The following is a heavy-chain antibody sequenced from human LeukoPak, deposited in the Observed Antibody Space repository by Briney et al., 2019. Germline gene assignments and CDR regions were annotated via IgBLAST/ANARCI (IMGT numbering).Heavy chain of an antibody. Sequence: GGSLRLSCAASGFTFSSSSISWVRQAPGKGLEWVSAITDAVGSTHYADSVKGRFTISSDNSKNTLYLQMNSLRAEDTAVYYCAKDMGTIVVVVAASMDVWGQGTTVTVSS. CDR1: GFTFSSSS. V-gene: IGHV3-23*01. D-gene: IGHD2-15*01. J-gene: IGHJ6*02. CDR3: AKDMGTIVVVVAASMDV. CDR2: ITDAVGST.